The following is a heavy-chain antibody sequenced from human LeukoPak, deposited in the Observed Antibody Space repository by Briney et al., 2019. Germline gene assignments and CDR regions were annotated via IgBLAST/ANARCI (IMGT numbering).Heavy chain of an antibody. D-gene: IGHD2-15*01. Sequence: GGSLRLSRAASGFSLSDYLMNWVRQVPGKGPVWVSHISPDGRNIAYADSVKGRFTISRDSAKNTLYLQMNSLRVEDTAIYYCVRDGRGRTPYDCWGQGTLVTVSS. CDR2: ISPDGRNI. V-gene: IGHV3-74*01. J-gene: IGHJ4*02. CDR3: VRDGRGRTPYDC. CDR1: GFSLSDYL.